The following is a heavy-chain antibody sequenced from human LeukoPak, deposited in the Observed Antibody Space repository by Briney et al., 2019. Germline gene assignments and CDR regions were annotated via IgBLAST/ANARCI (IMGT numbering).Heavy chain of an antibody. CDR2: INTNTGNP. D-gene: IGHD6-6*01. Sequence: ASVKVSCKASGYTFTSYAMHWVRQAPGQRLEWMGWINTNTGNPTYAQGFTGRFVFSLDTSVSTAYLQISSLKAKDTAVYYCARPTYSSSSDFDYWGQGTLVTVSS. J-gene: IGHJ4*02. V-gene: IGHV7-4-1*02. CDR3: ARPTYSSSSDFDY. CDR1: GYTFTSYA.